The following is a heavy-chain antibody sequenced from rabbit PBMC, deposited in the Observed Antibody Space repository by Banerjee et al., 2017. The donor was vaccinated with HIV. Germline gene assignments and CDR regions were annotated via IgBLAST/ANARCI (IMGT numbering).Heavy chain of an antibody. CDR1: GNDFSAYA. D-gene: IGHD3-3*01. CDR3: ARGLVAGVLDL. J-gene: IGHJ4*01. Sequence: QQQPGESGGGLGKPEGSLTLTCKASGNDFSAYAISWVRQAPGKGLEWIGCIYPTYGATDYASWVNGRFTISLDKAQNTVFLQMTSLTAADTATYFCARGLVAGVLDLWGPGTLVTVS. CDR2: IYPTYGAT. V-gene: IGHV1S47*01.